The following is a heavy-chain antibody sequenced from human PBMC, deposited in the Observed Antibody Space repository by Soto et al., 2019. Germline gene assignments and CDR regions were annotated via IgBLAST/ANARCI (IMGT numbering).Heavy chain of an antibody. CDR1: GGSISSSNW. CDR3: SRGNFLDY. Sequence: QVQLQESGPGLVKPSGTLSLTCAVSGGSISSSNWWRWVRPPPGKGLECVGEISHSGTTNYNPALTSRVIISVDKSKNQFSMKLSSVTAADTDGSYCSRGNFLDYWGQGTLVTVSS. CDR2: ISHSGTT. V-gene: IGHV4-4*02. J-gene: IGHJ4*02.